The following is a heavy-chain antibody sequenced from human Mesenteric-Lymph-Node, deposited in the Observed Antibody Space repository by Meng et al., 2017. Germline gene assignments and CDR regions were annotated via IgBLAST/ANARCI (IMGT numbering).Heavy chain of an antibody. Sequence: QVQLQESGPGLVKPSPPLSLTCTVSGGSISSGDYYWSWIRQPPGKGLEWIGYIYYSGSTYYNPSLRSRVAISIDTSKNQFSLKLTSVTAADTAVYYCASGRKYCSSTSCYGQFDYWGQGTLVTVSS. V-gene: IGHV4-30-4*01. CDR2: IYYSGST. CDR3: ASGRKYCSSTSCYGQFDY. CDR1: GGSISSGDYY. J-gene: IGHJ4*02. D-gene: IGHD2-2*01.